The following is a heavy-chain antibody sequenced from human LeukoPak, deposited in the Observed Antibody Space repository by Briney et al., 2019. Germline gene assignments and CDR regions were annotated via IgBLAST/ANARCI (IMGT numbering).Heavy chain of an antibody. J-gene: IGHJ4*02. Sequence: SETLSLTCAVSGGSISSSYWSWIRQPPGKGLEWIGYVYYSGSTIYNPSLKSRGTISVDTSKNHFSLKLSSVTAADTAVYYCARGGYSYYYFDYWGQGTLVTVSS. CDR3: ARGGYSYYYFDY. V-gene: IGHV4-59*01. CDR2: VYYSGST. D-gene: IGHD5-18*01. CDR1: GGSISSSY.